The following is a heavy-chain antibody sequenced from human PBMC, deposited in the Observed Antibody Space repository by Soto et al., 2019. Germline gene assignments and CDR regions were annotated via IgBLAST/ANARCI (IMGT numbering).Heavy chain of an antibody. CDR3: AREYTSRWTGRLYYGLDV. V-gene: IGHV4-30-4*01. CDR2: IYYSGST. CDR1: GGSISSGDYY. D-gene: IGHD6-19*01. Sequence: PSETLSLTCTVSGGSISSGDYYWSWIRQPPGKGLEWIGYIYYSGSTYYNPSLKSRVTISVDTSKNQFSLKLKSVTAADTAVYYCAREYTSRWTGRLYYGLDVWGQGTTVTVSS. J-gene: IGHJ6*02.